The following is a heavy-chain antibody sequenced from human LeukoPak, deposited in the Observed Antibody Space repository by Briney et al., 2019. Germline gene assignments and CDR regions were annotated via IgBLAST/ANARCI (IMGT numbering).Heavy chain of an antibody. CDR1: GGSISNYY. J-gene: IGHJ3*02. CDR2: IYYSGST. V-gene: IGHV4-59*01. Sequence: PSETLSLTCTVFGGSISNYYWSWIRQPPGKGLQWIGFIYYSGSTNYNPSLKSRVTVSIDTSKNQFSLKLSSVTAADTAVYYCARSIVVMTNVAFDIWGQGTMVTVSS. D-gene: IGHD2-8*01. CDR3: ARSIVVMTNVAFDI.